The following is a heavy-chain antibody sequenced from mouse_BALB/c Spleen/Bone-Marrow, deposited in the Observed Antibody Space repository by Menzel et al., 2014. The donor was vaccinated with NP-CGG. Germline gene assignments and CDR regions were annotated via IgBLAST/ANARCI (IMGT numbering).Heavy chain of an antibody. CDR3: AFYYGNYGDY. V-gene: IGHV1-69*01. Sequence: VQLQQSGAELVMPGASVKMSCKASGYTFTDYWMHWVKQRPGQGLEWIGAIDTSDSYTSYNQKFKGKATLTVDESSSTAYMQLSSLTSEDSAVCYCAFYYGNYGDYWGQGTTLTVSS. CDR2: IDTSDSYT. CDR1: GYTFTDYW. D-gene: IGHD2-1*01. J-gene: IGHJ2*01.